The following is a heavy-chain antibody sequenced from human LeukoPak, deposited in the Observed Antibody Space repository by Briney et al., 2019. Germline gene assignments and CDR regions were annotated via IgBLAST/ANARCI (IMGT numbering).Heavy chain of an antibody. V-gene: IGHV3-7*01. CDR2: IKQDGSEK. CDR1: GFTFSSYW. Sequence: GGSLRLSCAASGFTFSSYWMSWVRQAPGNGLEWVANIKQDGSEKYYVDSVKGRFTISRDNAKNSLYLQMNSLRAEDTAVYYCARGEEYDFWSGYRRSFDYWGQGTLVTVSS. D-gene: IGHD3-3*01. CDR3: ARGEEYDFWSGYRRSFDY. J-gene: IGHJ4*02.